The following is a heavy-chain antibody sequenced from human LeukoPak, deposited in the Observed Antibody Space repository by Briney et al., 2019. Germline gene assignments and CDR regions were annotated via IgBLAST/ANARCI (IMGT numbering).Heavy chain of an antibody. J-gene: IGHJ4*02. D-gene: IGHD6-13*01. Sequence: GGSLRLSCAASGFTLSSYWMSWVRQAPGKGLEWVSAISGSGGSTYYADSVKGRFTISRDNSKNTLYLQMNSLRAEDTAVYYCANNIAAAGHWGQGTLVTVSS. CDR1: GFTLSSYW. V-gene: IGHV3-23*01. CDR2: ISGSGGST. CDR3: ANNIAAAGH.